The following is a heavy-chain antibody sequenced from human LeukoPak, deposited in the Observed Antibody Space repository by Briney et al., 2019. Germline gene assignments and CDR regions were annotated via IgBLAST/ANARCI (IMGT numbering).Heavy chain of an antibody. CDR2: IYYSGST. J-gene: IGHJ6*02. V-gene: IGHV4-30-4*01. Sequence: SQTLSLTCTVSGGSISSGDYYWSWIRQPPGKGLEWIGYIYYSGSTYYNPSLKSRVTISVDTSKNQFSLKLSSVTAADTAVYYWARGRVKGNGMDVWGQGTTVTVSS. CDR1: GGSISSGDYY. CDR3: ARGRVKGNGMDV. D-gene: IGHD3-10*01.